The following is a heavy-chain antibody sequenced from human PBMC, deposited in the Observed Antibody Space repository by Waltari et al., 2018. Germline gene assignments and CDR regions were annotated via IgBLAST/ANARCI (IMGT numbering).Heavy chain of an antibody. J-gene: IGHJ5*02. CDR1: GFPFSRQA. V-gene: IGHV3-23*01. Sequence: EVQLLESGGNLVQPGGSVRLSCSASGFPFSRQAISWVRQSPETGLEWVSSLSGDGQTTNYADSVRGRFTISRDTSKNILYLQMNSLRINDTATYYCALGSAAQGSWGQGTLVTVSS. CDR3: ALGSAAQGS. CDR2: LSGDGQTT. D-gene: IGHD6-25*01.